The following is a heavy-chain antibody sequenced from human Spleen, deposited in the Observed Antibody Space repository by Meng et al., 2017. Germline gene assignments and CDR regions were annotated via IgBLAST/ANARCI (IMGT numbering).Heavy chain of an antibody. V-gene: IGHV1-2*06. D-gene: IGHD6-19*01. CDR1: GYTFTGSY. J-gene: IGHJ4*02. CDR2: VNPNNGGT. Sequence: QVQLVQSGAEVKKPGASVKVSCKASGYTFTGSYMHWVRQAPGQGLEWMGRVNPNNGGTNYAQKFQGRVTMTTDTSTTTAYMELRSLRSDDSALYYCVKHSSDWSLDSWGQGTLVTVSS. CDR3: VKHSSDWSLDS.